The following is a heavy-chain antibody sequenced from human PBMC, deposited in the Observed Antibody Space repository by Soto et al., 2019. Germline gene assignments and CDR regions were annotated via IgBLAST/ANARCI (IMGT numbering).Heavy chain of an antibody. CDR3: ARDGGRGYDGNYGDYSFDY. V-gene: IGHV5-10-1*01. CDR1: GYSFTSYW. D-gene: IGHD4-17*01. Sequence: PGESLKISCEISGYSFTSYWISWVRQMPGKGLEWMARIDPTDSYTNYNPSFQGLVTVSADKSISTAYLQWNSLKASDTAMYYCARDGGRGYDGNYGDYSFDYWGRGTLVTVSS. CDR2: IDPTDSYT. J-gene: IGHJ4*02.